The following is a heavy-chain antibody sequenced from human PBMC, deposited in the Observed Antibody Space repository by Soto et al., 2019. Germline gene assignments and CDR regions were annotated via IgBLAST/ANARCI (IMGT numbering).Heavy chain of an antibody. CDR3: AKGSGYYYH. CDR1: GFTFSDYY. D-gene: IGHD3-22*01. J-gene: IGHJ5*02. V-gene: IGHV3-11*06. CDR2: ISSSSSYT. Sequence: MRLSCAASGFTFSDYYMSWIRQAPGKGLEWVSYISSSSSYTNYADSVKGRFTISRDNAKSSLYLQMKSLRAEDRAVYYCAKGSGYYYHWGRGTLVTVSS.